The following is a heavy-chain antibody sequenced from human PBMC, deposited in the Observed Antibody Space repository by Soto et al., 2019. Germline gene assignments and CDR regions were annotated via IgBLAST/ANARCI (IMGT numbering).Heavy chain of an antibody. Sequence: SETQCLTCTVSGGYIRSYDWSWIRQPPGKGLEWIGYIYYSGSTNYNPSLKSRVTISVDTSKNQFSLKLSSVTAADTAVYYCARVWSSSWLIGGAFDIWGQGTMVTVSS. CDR3: ARVWSSSWLIGGAFDI. CDR2: IYYSGST. V-gene: IGHV4-59*01. CDR1: GGYIRSYD. J-gene: IGHJ3*02. D-gene: IGHD6-13*01.